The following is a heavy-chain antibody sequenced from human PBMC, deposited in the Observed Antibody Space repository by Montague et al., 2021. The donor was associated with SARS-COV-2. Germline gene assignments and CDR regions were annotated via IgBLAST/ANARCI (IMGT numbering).Heavy chain of an antibody. V-gene: IGHV3-23*01. Sequence: SLRLSCAASGFTFITYAMGWVRQTPGKGLEWVSGISGAGFTTNYADSVKGRFTISRDNPKNTLFLQMDSLRPEDTAIYYCAKDLGFSGTYGPDYWGQGILVTVSS. D-gene: IGHD1-26*01. J-gene: IGHJ4*02. CDR2: ISGAGFTT. CDR1: GFTFITYA. CDR3: AKDLGFSGTYGPDY.